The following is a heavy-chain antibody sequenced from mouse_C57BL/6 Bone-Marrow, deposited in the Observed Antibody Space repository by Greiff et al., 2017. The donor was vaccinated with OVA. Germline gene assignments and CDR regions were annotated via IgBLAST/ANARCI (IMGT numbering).Heavy chain of an antibody. CDR2: IDPSDSYT. D-gene: IGHD1-1*01. V-gene: IGHV1-59*01. CDR3: ARIVAGAMDY. CDR1: GYTFTSYW. J-gene: IGHJ4*01. Sequence: VQLQQPGAELVRPGTSVKLSCKASGYTFTSYWMHWVKQRPGQGLEWIGVIDPSDSYTNYNQKFKGKATLTVDTSSSTAYMQLSSLTSEDSAVDYCARIVAGAMDYWGQGTSVTVSS.